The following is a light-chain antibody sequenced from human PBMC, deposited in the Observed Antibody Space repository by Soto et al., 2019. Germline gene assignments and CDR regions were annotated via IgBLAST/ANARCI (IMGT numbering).Light chain of an antibody. CDR1: SSDVGGYNY. Sequence: QSALTQPASVSGSPGQSITISCTGTSSDVGGYNYVSWYQQHPGKAPKLMIYEVSNRPSGVSNRFSGSKSGNTASLTISGLQAEDEADYYCCSYAGNTLVVFGGGTKLTV. CDR3: CSYAGNTLVV. V-gene: IGLV2-14*01. J-gene: IGLJ2*01. CDR2: EVS.